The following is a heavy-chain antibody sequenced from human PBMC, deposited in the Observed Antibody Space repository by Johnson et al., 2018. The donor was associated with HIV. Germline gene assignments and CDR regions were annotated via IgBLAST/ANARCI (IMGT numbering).Heavy chain of an antibody. Sequence: QVQLVESGGGVVQPGRSLRLSCAVSGFTFSSYAMHWVRQAPGKGLEWVAIISYDGSNKYYADSVKGRFTISRDNSKNTLYLQMNSLRAKDTAVYYCARDWELGAFDIWGQGTMVTVSS. CDR2: ISYDGSNK. J-gene: IGHJ3*02. CDR1: GFTFSSYA. D-gene: IGHD1-7*01. V-gene: IGHV3-30-3*01. CDR3: ARDWELGAFDI.